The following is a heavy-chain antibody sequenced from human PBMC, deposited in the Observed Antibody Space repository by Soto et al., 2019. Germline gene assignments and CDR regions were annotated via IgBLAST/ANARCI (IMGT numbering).Heavy chain of an antibody. CDR1: GGSVNSGNYY. CDR2: MSHSGGT. J-gene: IGHJ3*02. V-gene: IGHV4-34*01. Sequence: QVQLQQWGAGLLKPSETLSLTCAVYGGSVNSGNYYWSWIRQPPGKGLEWMGEMSHSGGTHFNPALERRVILSVDTYKNQLSLKVSSGTAADTALYYCARVERGTATTVVDAFDIWGPGTLVTVSS. CDR3: ARVERGTATTVVDAFDI. D-gene: IGHD1-1*01.